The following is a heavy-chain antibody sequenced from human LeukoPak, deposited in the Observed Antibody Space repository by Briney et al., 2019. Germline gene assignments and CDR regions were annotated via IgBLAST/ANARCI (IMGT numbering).Heavy chain of an antibody. CDR3: ARGKGRITMVRGVIITNDY. V-gene: IGHV1-18*01. CDR2: ISAYNGNT. D-gene: IGHD3-10*01. CDR1: GYTFTSYG. Sequence: ASVKVCCKASGYTFTSYGISWVRQAPGQGLEWMGWISAYNGNTNYAQKLQGRVTMTTDTSTSTAYMELRSLRSDDTAVYYCARGKGRITMVRGVIITNDYWGQGTLVTVSS. J-gene: IGHJ4*02.